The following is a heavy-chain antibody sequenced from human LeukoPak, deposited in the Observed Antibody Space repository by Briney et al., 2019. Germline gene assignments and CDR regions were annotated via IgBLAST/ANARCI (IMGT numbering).Heavy chain of an antibody. CDR3: AREFFGTYYGYFDY. D-gene: IGHD1-26*01. Sequence: PGGSLRLSCTASGFTFNTYAMSWVRQAPGKGLEWVSGMNGGGGRIRTYSADSVQGRFIISRDNSKNTLYLQMNSLRAEDTALYYCAREFFGTYYGYFDYWGQGALVTVSS. J-gene: IGHJ4*02. V-gene: IGHV3-23*01. CDR1: GFTFNTYA. CDR2: MNGGGGRIRT.